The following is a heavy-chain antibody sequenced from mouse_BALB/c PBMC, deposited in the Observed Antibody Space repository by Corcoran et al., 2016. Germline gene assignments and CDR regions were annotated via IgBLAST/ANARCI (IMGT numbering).Heavy chain of an antibody. CDR2: INTYTGEP. J-gene: IGHJ4*01. V-gene: IGHV9-3-1*01. D-gene: IGHD6-1*01. CDR1: GYTFSNYG. CDR3: AREPYAMDY. Sequence: QIQLVQSGPELKKPGETVKISCKASGYTFSNYGMNWVKQAPGKGVKWMGWINTYTGEPTYADDFKGRFAFSLETSASTAYLQINNLKNEDTATYFCAREPYAMDYWGQGTSVTVSS.